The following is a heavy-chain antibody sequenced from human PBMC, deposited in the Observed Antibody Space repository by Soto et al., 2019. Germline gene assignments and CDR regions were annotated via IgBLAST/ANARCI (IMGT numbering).Heavy chain of an antibody. CDR3: AHSGPAGRSCWFDP. V-gene: IGHV2-5*02. Sequence: QITFKESGPTVLEPTQTLTLTCTFSGFSLATSGVAVGWIRQPPGKALEWLELIYWDDDKYFSSSLKSSLTITKETSKTKVVFRMTDMDPLDTATYYCAHSGPAGRSCWFDPWGQGTLVTVSS. J-gene: IGHJ5*02. CDR2: IYWDDDK. D-gene: IGHD6-19*01. CDR1: GFSLATSGVA.